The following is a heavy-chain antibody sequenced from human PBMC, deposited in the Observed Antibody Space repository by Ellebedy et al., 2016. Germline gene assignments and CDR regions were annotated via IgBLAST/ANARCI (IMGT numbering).Heavy chain of an antibody. J-gene: IGHJ4*02. D-gene: IGHD4-23*01. Sequence: GGSLRLXXAVSGFTFSIYWMHWVRQAPGKGLVWVSRINSDGTSTSYADSVKGRFTISRDNAKNTLYLQMNSLRAEDTAVYYCARVLDYGGKTAFDYWGQGTLVTVSS. V-gene: IGHV3-74*01. CDR1: GFTFSIYW. CDR2: INSDGTST. CDR3: ARVLDYGGKTAFDY.